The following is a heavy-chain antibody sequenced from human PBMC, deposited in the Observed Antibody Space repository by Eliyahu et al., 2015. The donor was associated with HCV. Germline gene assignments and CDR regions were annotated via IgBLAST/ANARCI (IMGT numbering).Heavy chain of an antibody. V-gene: IGHV3-15*01. J-gene: IGHJ6*03. Sequence: EVQLVESGGGLVXPGGSLXLSCAASGFTFSXAWMXWVRQGSGKGLEGIXRIKSKTDGGTTDYAAPVKGRFTISRDDSKSTLYLQMNSLKTEDTAVYYCTTGAPGGFDYYLDVWGQGTTVTVSS. CDR2: IKSKTDGGTT. CDR1: GFTFSXAW. CDR3: TTGAPGGFDYYLDV. D-gene: IGHD3-10*01.